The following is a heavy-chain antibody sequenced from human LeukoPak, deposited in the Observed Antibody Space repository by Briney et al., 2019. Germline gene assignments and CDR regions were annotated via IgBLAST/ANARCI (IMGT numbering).Heavy chain of an antibody. CDR1: GFTFSSYE. J-gene: IGHJ4*02. V-gene: IGHV3-48*03. D-gene: IGHD6-13*01. Sequence: GGSLRLSCAASGFTFSSYEMNWVRQAPGKGLEWISYISSSGSTMYYADSVKGRFTISRDNAKNSLYLQMNSLRAEDTTIYYCASSSWYALDYWGQGTLVTVSS. CDR3: ASSSWYALDY. CDR2: ISSSGSTM.